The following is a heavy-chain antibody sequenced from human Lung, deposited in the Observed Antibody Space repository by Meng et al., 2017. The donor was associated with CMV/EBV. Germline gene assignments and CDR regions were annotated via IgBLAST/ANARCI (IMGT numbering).Heavy chain of an antibody. CDR1: TFSGSV. CDR3: AMSSKKVWHRTALDI. CDR2: IHYYGYDC. V-gene: IGHV3-30*02. J-gene: IGHJ3*02. Sequence: TFSGSVIHGGCHSRGKGPDSRASIHYYGYDCFCTHSLYGRSTISRDNSRNTPYLQLNSLRTEDTAVYYCAMSSKKVWHRTALDIWGQGTMVTVSS. D-gene: IGHD5/OR15-5a*01.